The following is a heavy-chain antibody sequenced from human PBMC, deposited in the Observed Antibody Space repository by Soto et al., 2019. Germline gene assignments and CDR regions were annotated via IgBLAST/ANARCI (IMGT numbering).Heavy chain of an antibody. J-gene: IGHJ6*02. V-gene: IGHV1-46*01. D-gene: IGHD1-1*01. Sequence: ASVKVSCKASGYTFTSYYMHWVRQAPGQGLEWMGIINPSGGSTSYAQKFQGRVTMTRDTSTSTVYMELSSLRSEDTAVYYCARDLIWNPAGYYYYGMDVWGQGTTVTVS. CDR2: INPSGGST. CDR1: GYTFTSYY. CDR3: ARDLIWNPAGYYYYGMDV.